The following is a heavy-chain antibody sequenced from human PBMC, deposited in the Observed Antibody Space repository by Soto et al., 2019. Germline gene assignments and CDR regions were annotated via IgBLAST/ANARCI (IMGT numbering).Heavy chain of an antibody. D-gene: IGHD6-13*01. J-gene: IGHJ4*02. Sequence: GASVKVSCKASGYTFTSYGISWVRQAPGQGLEWMGWISVYNGNTNYAQKLQGRVTMTTDTSTSTAYMELRSLRSDDTAVYYCARDPSGSSWYDIGLDYWGQGTLVTVSS. V-gene: IGHV1-18*01. CDR2: ISVYNGNT. CDR3: ARDPSGSSWYDIGLDY. CDR1: GYTFTSYG.